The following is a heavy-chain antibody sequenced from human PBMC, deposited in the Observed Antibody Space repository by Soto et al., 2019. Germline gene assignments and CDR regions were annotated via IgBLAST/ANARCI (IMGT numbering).Heavy chain of an antibody. J-gene: IGHJ4*02. D-gene: IGHD3-16*01. V-gene: IGHV1-18*01. CDR1: GYPFISYG. Sequence: QVQLVQSGAEVKKPGASVKVSCKASGYPFISYGISWVRQAPGQGLEWMGWVSADSGNTNYAQKLQGRVTMTTDTTTRSAYMALSSLKSDYTAMYYCARRPPFSYGNYVTYYFDSGGQGTLVTVSS. CDR2: VSADSGNT. CDR3: ARRPPFSYGNYVTYYFDS.